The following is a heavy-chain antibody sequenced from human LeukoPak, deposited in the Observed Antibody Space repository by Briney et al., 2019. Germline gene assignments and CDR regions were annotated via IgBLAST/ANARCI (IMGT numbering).Heavy chain of an antibody. CDR1: GYTFTGYY. CDR2: INPNSGGT. Sequence: ASVKVSCKASGYTFTGYYMHWVRQAPGQGLEWMGWINPNSGGTNYAQKFQGRVTMTRDTSISTAYMELSRLRSDDTAVYYCARVTRRDGYNYGYWGQGTLVTVSS. CDR3: ARVTRRDGYNYGY. V-gene: IGHV1-2*02. J-gene: IGHJ4*02. D-gene: IGHD5-24*01.